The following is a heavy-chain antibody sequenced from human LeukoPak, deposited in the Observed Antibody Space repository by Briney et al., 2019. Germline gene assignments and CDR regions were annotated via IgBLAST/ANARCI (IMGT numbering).Heavy chain of an antibody. CDR1: GFTFSSYG. Sequence: PGGSLRLSCAASGFTFSSYGRHWVRQAPGKGLEWVAVISYDGSNKYYADSVKGRFTISRDNSKNTLYLQMNSLRAEDTAVYYCAKIEGYDSGGYPPDYWGQGTLVTVSS. J-gene: IGHJ4*02. V-gene: IGHV3-30*18. CDR2: ISYDGSNK. D-gene: IGHD3-22*01. CDR3: AKIEGYDSGGYPPDY.